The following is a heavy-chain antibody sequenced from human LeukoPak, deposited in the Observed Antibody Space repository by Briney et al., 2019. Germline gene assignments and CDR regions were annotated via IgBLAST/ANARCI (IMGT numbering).Heavy chain of an antibody. CDR2: SNYGGST. CDR3: ARGPHSIVTVTETFDI. CDR1: GGSISTSSYY. J-gene: IGHJ3*02. V-gene: IGHV4-39*07. D-gene: IGHD2-21*02. Sequence: PSETVSLTCTVSGGSISTSSYYWGWIRQPPGKGLEWIASSNYGGSTHYNPSLKSRVTISVDTSNNQFSLNLTSVTAADTAVYYCARGPHSIVTVTETFDIWGQGTMVTVSS.